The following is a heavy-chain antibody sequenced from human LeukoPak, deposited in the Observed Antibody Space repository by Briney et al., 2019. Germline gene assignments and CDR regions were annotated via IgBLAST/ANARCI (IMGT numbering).Heavy chain of an antibody. J-gene: IGHJ5*02. V-gene: IGHV3-33*06. Sequence: GGSLRLSCAASGFTFSSYGMHWVRQAPGKGLEWVAVIWYDGSNKYYADSVKGRFTISRDNSKNTLYLQMNSLRAEDTAVYYCAKDSLWFGSNWFDPWGQGTLVTVSS. CDR3: AKDSLWFGSNWFDP. CDR1: GFTFSSYG. D-gene: IGHD3-10*01. CDR2: IWYDGSNK.